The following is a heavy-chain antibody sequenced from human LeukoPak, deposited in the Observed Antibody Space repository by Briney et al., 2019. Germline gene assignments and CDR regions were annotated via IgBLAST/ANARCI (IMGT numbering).Heavy chain of an antibody. CDR3: ARGRGQWLARGTNWYFDL. Sequence: WPHHETRKGLEWMGWMNPNSGNTDYAQKFQGRVTMTRDTSISTAYMELSSLRSEDTAVYYCARGRGQWLARGTNWYFDLWGRGTLVTVSS. D-gene: IGHD6-19*01. CDR2: MNPNSGNT. J-gene: IGHJ2*01. V-gene: IGHV1-8*01.